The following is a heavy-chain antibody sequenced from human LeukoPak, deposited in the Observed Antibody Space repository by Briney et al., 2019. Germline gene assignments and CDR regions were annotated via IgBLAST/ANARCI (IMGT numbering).Heavy chain of an antibody. CDR1: GGSITTTNF. V-gene: IGHV4-4*02. J-gene: IGHJ5*02. CDR3: SRESGPYCPFGH. D-gene: IGHD1-26*01. CDR2: ISFRGRT. Sequence: PSETLSLTCGVSGGSITTTNFWGWARQPPGGGLEWTGEISFRGRTQYNPSLKSRVNISIDASKNHLYLSLASVTAADTAVYYCSRESGPYCPFGHWGQGTLVAVTS.